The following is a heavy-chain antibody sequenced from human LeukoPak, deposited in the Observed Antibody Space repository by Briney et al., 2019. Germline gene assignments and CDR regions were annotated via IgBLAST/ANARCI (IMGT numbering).Heavy chain of an antibody. CDR3: ARALADNRGYYLGFDY. J-gene: IGHJ4*02. D-gene: IGHD3-22*01. CDR2: ITNNHGAM. Sequence: PGGSLRLSCAASGFTLSSYWMSWVRQAPGKGLEWISYITNNHGAMYADSLEGRFTIFRDNAKKSLYLQMNTLRPDDTAVYYCARALADNRGYYLGFDYWGQGTLVTVSS. CDR1: GFTLSSYW. V-gene: IGHV3-48*04.